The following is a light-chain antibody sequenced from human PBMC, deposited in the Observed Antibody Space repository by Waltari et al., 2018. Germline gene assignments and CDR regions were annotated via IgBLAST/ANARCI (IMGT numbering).Light chain of an antibody. J-gene: IGKJ4*01. CDR3: QQLYDYPLT. V-gene: IGKV1-9*01. CDR2: PAS. Sequence: DIQLTQSPSFLSASVGDRVTFTCRARQGISTSLAWYQQRPGRVPELLMYPASTLQTGVPSRFSGSGSGTYFTLTISSLQPEDFATYYCQQLYDYPLTFGGGSKV. CDR1: QGISTS.